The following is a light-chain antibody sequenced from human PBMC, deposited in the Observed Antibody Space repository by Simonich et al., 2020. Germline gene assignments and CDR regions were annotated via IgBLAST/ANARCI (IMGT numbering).Light chain of an antibody. J-gene: IGKJ4*01. Sequence: EIVLTQSPGTLSVSPGERATLSCRAKQSVRSSYVAWYKQKPGLAPRLLIYDASSRATGIPERFSGSWSGTYVTLTISRLEPEDFAVYYCQQYGSSPFTFGGGTKVEIK. CDR1: QSVRSSY. CDR2: DAS. CDR3: QQYGSSPFT. V-gene: IGKV3D-20*01.